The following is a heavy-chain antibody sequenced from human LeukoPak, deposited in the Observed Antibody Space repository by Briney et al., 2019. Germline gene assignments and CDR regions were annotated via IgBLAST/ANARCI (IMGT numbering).Heavy chain of an antibody. CDR3: AREGGFYRPLDY. J-gene: IGHJ4*02. Sequence: PSETLSLTCGVSGGSVTSTNWWTWVRQPPGKGLEWIGEVHLDGRTNYNPSLKSRLTMSVDLSENHISLKLTSATAADTAVYYCAREGGFYRPLDYSGQGTLVTVFS. CDR1: GGSVTSTNW. CDR2: VHLDGRT. V-gene: IGHV4-4*02. D-gene: IGHD3-3*01.